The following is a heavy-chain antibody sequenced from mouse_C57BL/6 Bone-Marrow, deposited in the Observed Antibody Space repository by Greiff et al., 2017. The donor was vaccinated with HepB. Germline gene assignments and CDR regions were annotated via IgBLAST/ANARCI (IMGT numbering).Heavy chain of an antibody. CDR3: ASYYGSSHFDY. D-gene: IGHD1-1*01. CDR1: GFTFTDYY. CDR2: IRNKANGYTT. J-gene: IGHJ2*01. V-gene: IGHV7-3*01. Sequence: EVKLMESGGGLVQPGGSLSLSCAASGFTFTDYYMSWVRQPPGKALEWLGFIRNKANGYTTEYSASVKGRFTISRDNSQSILYLQMNALRAEDSATYYCASYYGSSHFDYWGQGTTLTVSS.